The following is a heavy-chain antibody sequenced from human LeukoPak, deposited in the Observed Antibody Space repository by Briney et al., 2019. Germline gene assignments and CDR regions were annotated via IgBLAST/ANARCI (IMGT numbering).Heavy chain of an antibody. Sequence: GDSLKISCKGSGYSFREYWIGWVRQMPGKGLEWMGIIYPDDSDTRYSPSFQSQVTISADKSINTAYLQWSSLKASDTAMYYCAKYYYDRSVGPFDCWGQGTLVTVSS. V-gene: IGHV5-51*01. CDR1: GYSFREYW. D-gene: IGHD3-22*01. J-gene: IGHJ4*02. CDR3: AKYYYDRSVGPFDC. CDR2: IYPDDSDT.